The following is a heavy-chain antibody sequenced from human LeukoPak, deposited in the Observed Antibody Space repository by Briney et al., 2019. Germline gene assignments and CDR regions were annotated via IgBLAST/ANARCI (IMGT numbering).Heavy chain of an antibody. Sequence: ASVKVSCKASGYTFTSYYMHWVRQAPGQGLEWMGWISAYNGNTNYAQKLQGRVTMTTDTSTSTAYMELRSLRSDDTAVYYCARGNKGPRRLDVWGKGTTVTISS. J-gene: IGHJ6*04. CDR1: GYTFTSYY. CDR2: ISAYNGNT. CDR3: ARGNKGPRRLDV. V-gene: IGHV1-18*04. D-gene: IGHD2/OR15-2a*01.